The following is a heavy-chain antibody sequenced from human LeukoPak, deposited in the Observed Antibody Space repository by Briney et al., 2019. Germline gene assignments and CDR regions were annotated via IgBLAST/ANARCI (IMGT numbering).Heavy chain of an antibody. CDR1: GFTFSSYE. Sequence: GGSLRLSCAASGFTFSSYEMNWVRQAPGKGLEWVSYISSSGSTIYYADSVKGRFTISRDNAKNPLYLQMNSLRAEDTAVYYCARGEREWFGFLRNYYFEYWGQGTLVTVSS. CDR3: ARGEREWFGFLRNYYFEY. V-gene: IGHV3-48*03. CDR2: ISSSGSTI. J-gene: IGHJ4*02. D-gene: IGHD3-10*01.